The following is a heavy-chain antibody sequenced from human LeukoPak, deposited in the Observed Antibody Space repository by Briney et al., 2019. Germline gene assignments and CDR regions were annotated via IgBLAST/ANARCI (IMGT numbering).Heavy chain of an antibody. V-gene: IGHV1-18*01. CDR3: AKDFGRKVEMAGY. Sequence: ASVKVSCKASGYTFTSNGISWVRQAPGQGLEWMGWISAYNGNTNYAQKLQGRVTMTTDTSTSTAYMELRSLRAEDTALYYCAKDFGRKVEMAGYWGQGTLVTVSS. CDR1: GYTFTSNG. J-gene: IGHJ4*02. CDR2: ISAYNGNT. D-gene: IGHD5-24*01.